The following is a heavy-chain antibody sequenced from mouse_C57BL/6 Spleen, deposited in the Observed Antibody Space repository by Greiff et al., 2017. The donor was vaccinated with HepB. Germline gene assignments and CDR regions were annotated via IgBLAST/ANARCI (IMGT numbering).Heavy chain of an antibody. CDR1: GYAFSSSW. Sequence: VKLQESGPELVKPGASVKISCKASGYAFSSSWMNWVKQRPGKGLEWIGRIYPGDGDTNYNGKFKGKATLTADKSSSTAYMQLSSLTSEDSAVYFCAREGGFYWGQGTSVTVSS. V-gene: IGHV1-82*01. CDR3: AREGGFY. CDR2: IYPGDGDT. J-gene: IGHJ4*01.